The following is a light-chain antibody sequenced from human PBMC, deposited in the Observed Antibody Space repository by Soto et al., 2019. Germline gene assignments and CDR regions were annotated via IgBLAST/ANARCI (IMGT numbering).Light chain of an antibody. J-gene: IGKJ1*01. CDR2: GAS. CDR1: QSVSSTH. CDR3: HQYGSSPKT. V-gene: IGKV3-20*01. Sequence: EIVLTQSPGTLSLSPGDRATLFCRASQSVSSTHLAWYHQKPGQAPRLLIYGASTRASGIPDRSSGSGSGTDFTLTISRLETEDFAVYYCHQYGSSPKTFGQGTKVDIK.